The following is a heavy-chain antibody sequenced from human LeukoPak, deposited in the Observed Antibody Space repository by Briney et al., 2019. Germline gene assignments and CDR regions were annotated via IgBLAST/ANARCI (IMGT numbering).Heavy chain of an antibody. V-gene: IGHV3-53*04. J-gene: IGHJ3*02. CDR1: GFTVSSNY. Sequence: GGSLRLSCAASGFTVSSNYMSWVRQAPGKGLEWVSVIYSGGSTYYADSVKGRFTISRHNSKNTLYLQMNSLRAEDTAVHYCARAKLAAAGTDRAFDIWGQGTMVTVSS. CDR2: IYSGGST. D-gene: IGHD6-13*01. CDR3: ARAKLAAAGTDRAFDI.